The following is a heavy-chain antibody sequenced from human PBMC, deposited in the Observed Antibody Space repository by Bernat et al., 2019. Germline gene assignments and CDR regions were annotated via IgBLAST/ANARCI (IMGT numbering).Heavy chain of an antibody. CDR2: ITGGGGDT. V-gene: IGHV3-23*01. CDR1: GFTFSNYA. Sequence: EVQLLESGGGLVQPGGSLRLSCAASGFTFSNYAMAWVRQAPGKGLDWFSAITGGGGDTYYGDSVRGRFTISRDNSKNTLYLQMNSLRAEDTAVYYCAKAGAYNRHWYFDLWGRGTLVTVSS. CDR3: AKAGAYNRHWYFDL. J-gene: IGHJ2*01. D-gene: IGHD1-1*01.